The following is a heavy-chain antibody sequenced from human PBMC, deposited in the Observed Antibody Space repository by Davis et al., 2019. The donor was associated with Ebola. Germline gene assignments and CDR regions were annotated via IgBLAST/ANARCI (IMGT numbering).Heavy chain of an antibody. CDR1: SYTFTSYA. CDR3: AREPYSSSWDPFDY. Sequence: ASSMISCNASSYTFTSYAMNWVRQAPGQGLDWMGCINTKPGNPTYAQGFTGRFVFSLDTSVSTAFLQISSLKAEDTAFYYCAREPYSSSWDPFDYWGQGTLVTVSS. V-gene: IGHV7-4-1*02. D-gene: IGHD6-13*01. CDR2: INTKPGNP. J-gene: IGHJ4*02.